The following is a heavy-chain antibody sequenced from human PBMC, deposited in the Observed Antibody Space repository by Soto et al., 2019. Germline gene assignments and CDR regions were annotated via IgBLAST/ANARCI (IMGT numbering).Heavy chain of an antibody. D-gene: IGHD2-2*01. V-gene: IGHV1-69*04. Sequence: QVQLVHSGAEVKKPGSSVKVSCKGSGGNRYTITWVRQAPGQGLEWMGRIIPMFGIATYAQNFQGRVTISADKSTSTAYMELSSLRSEDTAVYYCARDSGRSDVVPAAISAMDVWGQGTTVTVSS. J-gene: IGHJ6*02. CDR1: GGNRYT. CDR2: IIPMFGIA. CDR3: ARDSGRSDVVPAAISAMDV.